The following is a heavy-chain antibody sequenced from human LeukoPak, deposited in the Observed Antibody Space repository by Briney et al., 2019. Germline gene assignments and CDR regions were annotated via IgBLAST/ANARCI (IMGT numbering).Heavy chain of an antibody. CDR3: ARLFLSGSYDY. Sequence: GGSLRLSCAASGFTFSSYWMHWVRHAPGKGLVWVSRINSDGSSTSYADSVKGRFTISRDNAKNTLYLQMNSLRAEDTAVYYCARLFLSGSYDYWGQGTLVTVSS. CDR1: GFTFSSYW. J-gene: IGHJ4*02. CDR2: INSDGSST. D-gene: IGHD1-26*01. V-gene: IGHV3-74*01.